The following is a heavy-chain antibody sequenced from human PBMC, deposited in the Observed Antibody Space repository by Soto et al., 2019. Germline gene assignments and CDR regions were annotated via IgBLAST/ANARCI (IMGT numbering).Heavy chain of an antibody. J-gene: IGHJ4*02. CDR2: NSSSGGST. D-gene: IGHD3-22*01. Sequence: EVQLLESGGALMQPGGSLRLSCAASGFTFSSNAMSWVRQAPGKGLGWVSANSSSGGSTFYADSVKGRFTISRDNSRNTLYLQMNSLRAEDTAIYYCAKYQPMTQPRPYFDYWGQGTLVTVSS. V-gene: IGHV3-23*01. CDR1: GFTFSSNA. CDR3: AKYQPMTQPRPYFDY.